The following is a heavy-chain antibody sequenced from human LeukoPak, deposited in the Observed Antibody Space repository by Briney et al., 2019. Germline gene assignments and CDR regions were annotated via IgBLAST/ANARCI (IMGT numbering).Heavy chain of an antibody. D-gene: IGHD2-2*02. V-gene: IGHV1-18*01. CDR2: ISAYNGNT. Sequence: GASVKVSCKASGYTFTSYGISWVRLAPGQGLEWMGWISAYNGNTNYAQKLQGRVTMTTDTSTSTAYMELRSLRSDDTAVYYCARADIVVVPAAIRARYYFDYWGQGTLVTVSS. CDR1: GYTFTSYG. J-gene: IGHJ4*02. CDR3: ARADIVVVPAAIRARYYFDY.